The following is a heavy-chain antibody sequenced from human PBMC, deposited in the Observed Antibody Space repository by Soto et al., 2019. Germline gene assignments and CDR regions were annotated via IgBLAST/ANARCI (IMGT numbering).Heavy chain of an antibody. V-gene: IGHV1-2*02. J-gene: IGHJ4*02. CDR2: INPNSEGT. Sequence: QVQVVQSGAEVKKPGASVKVSCKTPGYTFPDYYIHWIRRAPRQGRDRMGWINPNSEGTNYSRRLQGMVTMTRDTPISTAYMELRKPRSDDTDVYYCARDFGETSNEVSYRFHHWGQGTLVTVSS. CDR3: ARDFGETSNEVSYRFHH. D-gene: IGHD3-16*01. CDR1: GYTFPDYY.